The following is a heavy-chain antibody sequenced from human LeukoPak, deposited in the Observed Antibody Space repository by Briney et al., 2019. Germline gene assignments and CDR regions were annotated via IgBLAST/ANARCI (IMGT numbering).Heavy chain of an antibody. D-gene: IGHD5-18*01. Sequence: NTSETLSLTCTVSGGSISSSSYYWGRIRQPPGKGLEWIGSIYYSGSTYYNPSLKSRVTISVDTSKNQFSLKLSSVTAADTAVYYCARDRPRLRGYSYGYYYYMDVWGKGTTVTVSS. CDR3: ARDRPRLRGYSYGYYYYMDV. CDR1: GGSISSSSYY. CDR2: IYYSGST. V-gene: IGHV4-39*07. J-gene: IGHJ6*03.